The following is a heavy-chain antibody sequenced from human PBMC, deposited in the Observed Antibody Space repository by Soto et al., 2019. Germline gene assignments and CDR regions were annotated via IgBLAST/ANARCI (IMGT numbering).Heavy chain of an antibody. Sequence: PSETLSLTCTVSGGSISSSSYYWGWIRQPPGKGLEWIGSIYYSGSTYYNPSLKSRVTISVDTSKNQFSLKLSSVTAADTAVYYCARWVQDYYDSSGYYPHWFDPWGQGTLVTVSS. V-gene: IGHV4-39*01. CDR3: ARWVQDYYDSSGYYPHWFDP. D-gene: IGHD3-22*01. CDR2: IYYSGST. CDR1: GGSISSSSYY. J-gene: IGHJ5*02.